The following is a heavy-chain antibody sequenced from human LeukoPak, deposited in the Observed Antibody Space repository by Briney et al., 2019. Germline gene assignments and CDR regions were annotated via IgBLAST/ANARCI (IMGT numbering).Heavy chain of an antibody. D-gene: IGHD4-17*01. Sequence: PSETLSLTCAVYGGSFSGYYWSWIRQPPGKGLEWIEEINHSGSTNYNPSLKSRVTISVDTSKNQFSLKLSSVTAADTAVYYCARVRGGYGDVHFDYWGQGTLVTVSS. CDR2: INHSGST. V-gene: IGHV4-34*01. CDR3: ARVRGGYGDVHFDY. CDR1: GGSFSGYY. J-gene: IGHJ4*02.